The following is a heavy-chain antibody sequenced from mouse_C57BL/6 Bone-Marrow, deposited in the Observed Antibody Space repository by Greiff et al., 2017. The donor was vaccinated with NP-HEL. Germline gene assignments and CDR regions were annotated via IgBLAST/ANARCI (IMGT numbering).Heavy chain of an antibody. J-gene: IGHJ3*01. D-gene: IGHD3-2*02. CDR3: TSTAQATWFAY. CDR1: GFNINDYY. V-gene: IGHV14-1*01. Sequence: VQLQQSGAELVRPGASVKLSCTASGFNINDYYMHWVKQRPEQGLEWIGRIDPEDGDTEYAPKFPGKATMTADTSSNTAYLQLSSLTSEDTAVYYCTSTAQATWFAYWGQGTLVTVSA. CDR2: IDPEDGDT.